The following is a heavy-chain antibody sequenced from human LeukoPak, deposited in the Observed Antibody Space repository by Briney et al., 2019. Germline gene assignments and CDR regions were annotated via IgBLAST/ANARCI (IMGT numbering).Heavy chain of an antibody. J-gene: IGHJ4*02. V-gene: IGHV3-23*01. CDR3: AKARYGDFRPSFDY. D-gene: IGHD4-17*01. CDR2: ISGSGSSS. Sequence: PGGSLRLSCAASGFTFSSYSMNWGRQAPGKGLGWGSAISGSGSSSYYADSVKGRFTISRDISKNTLYLQMNSLRAEDTAVYYCAKARYGDFRPSFDYWGQGTLVTVSS. CDR1: GFTFSSYS.